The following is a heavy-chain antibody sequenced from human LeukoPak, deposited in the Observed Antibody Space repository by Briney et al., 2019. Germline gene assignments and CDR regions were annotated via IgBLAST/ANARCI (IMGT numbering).Heavy chain of an antibody. V-gene: IGHV1-18*04. CDR3: ARDPVVRGATPDYFDY. J-gene: IGHJ4*02. CDR2: ISAYNGNT. D-gene: IGHD1-26*01. Sequence: ASVKVSCKASGYTFTGYYMHWVRQAPGQGLEWMGWISAYNGNTNYAQKLQGRVTMTTDTSTSTAYMELRSLRSDDTAVYYCARDPVVRGATPDYFDYWGQGTLVTVSS. CDR1: GYTFTGYY.